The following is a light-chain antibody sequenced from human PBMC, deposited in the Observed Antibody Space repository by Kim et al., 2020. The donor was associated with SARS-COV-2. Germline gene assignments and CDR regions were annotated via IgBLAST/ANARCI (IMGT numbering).Light chain of an antibody. V-gene: IGLV10-54*01. CDR1: SNNVGNQG. J-gene: IGLJ2*01. Sequence: QAGLTQPPSVSKGLRQTATLTCTGNSNNVGNQGAAWLQQHQGHPPKLLSYRNNNRPSGISERLSASRSGNTASLTITGLQPEDEADYYCSAWDSSLSLVVFGGGTQLTVL. CDR3: SAWDSSLSLVV. CDR2: RNN.